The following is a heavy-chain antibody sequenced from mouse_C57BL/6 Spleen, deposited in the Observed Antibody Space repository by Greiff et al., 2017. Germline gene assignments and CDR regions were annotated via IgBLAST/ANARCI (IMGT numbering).Heavy chain of an antibody. CDR3: AREEIYGNFWFAY. CDR1: GYSITSGYY. V-gene: IGHV3-6*01. Sequence: EVKLQESGPGLVKPSQSLSLTCSVTGYSITSGYYWNWIRQFPGNKLEWMGYISYDGSNNYNPSLKNRISITRDTSKNQFFLKLNSVTTEDTATYYCAREEIYGNFWFAYWGQGTLVTVSA. J-gene: IGHJ3*01. D-gene: IGHD2-1*01. CDR2: ISYDGSN.